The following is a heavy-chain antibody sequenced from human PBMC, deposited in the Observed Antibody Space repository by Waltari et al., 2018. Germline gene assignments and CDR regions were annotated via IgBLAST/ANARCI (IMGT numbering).Heavy chain of an antibody. J-gene: IGHJ4*02. V-gene: IGHV4-31*09. D-gene: IGHD3-22*01. Sequence: QVQLQESGPGLVKPSQTLSLTCPVSGGSISSGGYYWRWIRQHPGKGLEWIGYIYHSGSTYYNPSLKSRVTISVDRSKNQFSLKLSSVTAADTAVYYCAGTYYDSSGYYRYFDYWGQGTLVTVSS. CDR1: GGSISSGGYY. CDR3: AGTYYDSSGYYRYFDY. CDR2: IYHSGST.